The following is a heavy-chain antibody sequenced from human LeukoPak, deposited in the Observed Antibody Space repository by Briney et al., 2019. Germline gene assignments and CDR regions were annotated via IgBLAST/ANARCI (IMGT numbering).Heavy chain of an antibody. D-gene: IGHD5-24*01. CDR1: GGTFSSYG. Sequence: KASGGTFSSYGITWVRQAPGQGLEWMGGIIPMFGTANYAQMFQGRVTITADESTRTSHMELSSLRPDDTAVYYCARGKRWLPIDYWGQGTLVTVSS. V-gene: IGHV1-69*01. J-gene: IGHJ4*02. CDR3: ARGKRWLPIDY. CDR2: IIPMFGTA.